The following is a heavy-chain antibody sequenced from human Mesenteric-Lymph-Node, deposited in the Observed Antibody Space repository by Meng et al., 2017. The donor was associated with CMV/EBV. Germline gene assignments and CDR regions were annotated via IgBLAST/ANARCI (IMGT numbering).Heavy chain of an antibody. CDR1: GFTFSTYA. Sequence: GESLKISCAASGFTFSTYAMSWVRQAPGKGLEWISTISGSYGTTYYADSVKGRFTISRDNSKNTLYLQMNSLRAEDTAVYYCAKIRGFFGYWGQGTLVTVSS. CDR3: AKIRGFFGY. V-gene: IGHV3-23*01. D-gene: IGHD2-15*01. J-gene: IGHJ4*02. CDR2: ISGSYGTT.